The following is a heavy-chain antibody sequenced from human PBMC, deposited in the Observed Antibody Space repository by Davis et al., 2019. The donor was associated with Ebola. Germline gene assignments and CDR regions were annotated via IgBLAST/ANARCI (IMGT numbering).Heavy chain of an antibody. Sequence: GESLKISCAASGFTFSDYYMSWIRQAPGRGLEWVSYISSSGSTIYYADSVKGRFTISRDNAKNSLYLQMNSLRAEDTAVYYCARAIYYYYYGMDVWGKGTTVTVSS. J-gene: IGHJ6*04. CDR2: ISSSGSTI. CDR1: GFTFSDYY. V-gene: IGHV3-11*01. CDR3: ARAIYYYYYGMDV.